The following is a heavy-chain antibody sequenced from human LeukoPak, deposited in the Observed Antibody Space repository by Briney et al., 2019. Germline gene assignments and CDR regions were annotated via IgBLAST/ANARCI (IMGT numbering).Heavy chain of an antibody. CDR1: GYTFTGYY. CDR3: ARVGTVVLDY. Sequence: GASVKVSCKASGYTFTGYYMHWVRQAPGQGLEWVGRINPNSGGTNYAQKFQGRGTMTRDTSISEAYMELSRLRSDDTAVYYCARVGTVVLDYWGQGTLVTVSS. J-gene: IGHJ4*02. V-gene: IGHV1-2*06. D-gene: IGHD3-22*01. CDR2: INPNSGGT.